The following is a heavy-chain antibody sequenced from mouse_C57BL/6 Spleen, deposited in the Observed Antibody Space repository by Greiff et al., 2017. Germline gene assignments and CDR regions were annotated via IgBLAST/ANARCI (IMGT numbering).Heavy chain of an antibody. D-gene: IGHD2-4*01. J-gene: IGHJ3*01. CDR3: ARGGGLYDYDGFAY. CDR1: GYSITSGYY. CDR2: ISYDGSN. V-gene: IGHV3-6*01. Sequence: EVHLVESGPGLVKPSQSLSLTCSVTGYSITSGYYWNWIRQFPGNKLEWMGYISYDGSNNYNPSLKNRISITRDTSKNQFFLKLNSVTTEDTATYYCARGGGLYDYDGFAYWGQGTLVTVSA.